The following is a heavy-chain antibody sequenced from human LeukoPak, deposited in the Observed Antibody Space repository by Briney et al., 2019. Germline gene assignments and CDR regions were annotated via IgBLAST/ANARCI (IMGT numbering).Heavy chain of an antibody. V-gene: IGHV4-61*02. CDR1: GGSISSGSYY. CDR2: IYTSGST. Sequence: PSQTLSLTCTVSGGSISSGSYYWSWIRQPAGKGLEWIGRIYTSGSTNYNPSLKSRVTISVDTSKNQFSLKLSSVTAADTAVYYCARAHAYYYYYMDVWGKGTTVTVSS. CDR3: ARAHAYYYYYMDV. J-gene: IGHJ6*03.